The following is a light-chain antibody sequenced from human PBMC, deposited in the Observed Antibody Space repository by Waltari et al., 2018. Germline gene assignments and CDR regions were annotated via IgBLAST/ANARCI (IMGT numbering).Light chain of an antibody. CDR3: QQTYNAPLT. CDR1: QSVSYY. J-gene: IGKJ4*01. CDR2: VAS. V-gene: IGKV1-39*01. Sequence: DVKMTQSPSSLSASVGDSVTITCRASQSVSYYLNWYQQKAGQAPKLLIYVASSLETGVPSRFSGSGSGTDFTLTISNLQPEDFATYLCQQTYNAPLTFGGGTKVEIK.